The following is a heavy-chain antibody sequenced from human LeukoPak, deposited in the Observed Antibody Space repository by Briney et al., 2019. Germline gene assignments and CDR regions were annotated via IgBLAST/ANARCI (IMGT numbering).Heavy chain of an antibody. CDR3: ARHVFISSGWSGDFDY. J-gene: IGHJ4*02. CDR2: INHRGST. V-gene: IGHV4-34*01. CDR1: GGSFSGYY. Sequence: SETLSLACAVYGGSFSGYYWSWIRQPPGKGLEWIGEINHRGSTNYNPSLKSRVTISVDTSKNQFFLKLSSVTAADTAVYYCARHVFISSGWSGDFDYWGQGTLVTVSS. D-gene: IGHD6-19*01.